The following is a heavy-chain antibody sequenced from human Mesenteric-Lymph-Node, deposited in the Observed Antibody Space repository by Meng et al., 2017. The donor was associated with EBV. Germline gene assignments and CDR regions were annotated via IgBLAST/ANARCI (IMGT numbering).Heavy chain of an antibody. D-gene: IGHD4-11*01. J-gene: IGHJ5*02. Sequence: VQSGAELKKPGASVTVSCKASGYKFITYYIHWVRQAPGQGLEWMGIINPSVGSTTYAQKFQGRVSMTSDASTSTVYMELNSLRSEDTAIYYCARATVTRNWFDPWGQGTLVTVSS. CDR2: INPSVGST. V-gene: IGHV1-46*01. CDR1: GYKFITYY. CDR3: ARATVTRNWFDP.